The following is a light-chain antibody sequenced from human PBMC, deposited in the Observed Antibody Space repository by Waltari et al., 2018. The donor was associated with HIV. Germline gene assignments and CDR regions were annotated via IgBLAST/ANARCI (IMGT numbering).Light chain of an antibody. CDR2: DNN. J-gene: IGLJ3*02. CDR1: SSNIGAGYD. V-gene: IGLV1-40*01. CDR3: QSYDISLSGLGV. Sequence: QSVLTQPPSVSGAPGQRVTISCTGSSSNIGAGYDVHWYQQLPGTAPKLLIYDNNNRPSGVADRFAGSKSGTSAALASAGLQADDEADYYCQSYDISLSGLGVFGGGTKLTVL.